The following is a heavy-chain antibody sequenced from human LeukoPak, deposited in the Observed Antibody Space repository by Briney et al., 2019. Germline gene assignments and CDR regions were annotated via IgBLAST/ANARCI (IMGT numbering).Heavy chain of an antibody. CDR2: LNPCGGRT. J-gene: IGHJ4*02. V-gene: IGHV1-46*01. CDR3: ARDLIVDTVMGLFDY. D-gene: IGHD5-18*01. CDR1: GYTFTSHY. Sequence: ASVKVSCKAFGYTFTSHYMHWVRQAPGQGLEWMGILNPCGGRTTYAQKFKGRVTMTRDTSTSTVYMELSSLRSEDTAVYYCARDLIVDTVMGLFDYWGQGTLVTVSS.